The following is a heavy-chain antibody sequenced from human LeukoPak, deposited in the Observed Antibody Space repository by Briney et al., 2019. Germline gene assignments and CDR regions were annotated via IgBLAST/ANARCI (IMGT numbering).Heavy chain of an antibody. CDR3: ARASGDYYDSSGYTTALYYFDY. CDR1: GGSISSYY. D-gene: IGHD3-22*01. CDR2: IYYSGST. Sequence: SETLSLTCTVSGGSISSYYWSWIRQPPGKGLEWIGYIYYSGSTNYNPSLKSRVTISVDTSKNQFSLKLSSVTAADTAVYYCARASGDYYDSSGYTTALYYFDYWGQGTLVTVSS. V-gene: IGHV4-59*12. J-gene: IGHJ4*02.